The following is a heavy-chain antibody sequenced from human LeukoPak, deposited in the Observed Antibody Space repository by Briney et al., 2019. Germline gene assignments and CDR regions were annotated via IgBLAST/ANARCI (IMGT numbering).Heavy chain of an antibody. J-gene: IGHJ5*02. Sequence: PSETLSLTCAVYGGSFSGYYWSWIRQPPGKGLEWIGEINHSGSTNYNPSLKSRVTISVDTSKNQFSLKLSSVTAADTAVCYCARVGQGQANNWFDPWGQGTLVTVSS. CDR2: INHSGST. CDR3: ARVGQGQANNWFDP. CDR1: GGSFSGYY. D-gene: IGHD3-10*01. V-gene: IGHV4-34*01.